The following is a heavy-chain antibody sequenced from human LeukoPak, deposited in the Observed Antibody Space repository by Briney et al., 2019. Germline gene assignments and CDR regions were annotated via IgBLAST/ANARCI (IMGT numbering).Heavy chain of an antibody. CDR3: ASPSYYYEA. J-gene: IGHJ3*01. CDR2: INPNTGGT. CDR1: GYTFTDYF. D-gene: IGHD3-22*01. Sequence: ASVKVSCKASGYTFTDYFIQWVRQAPGQGPEWMGRINPNTGGTNYAQKFQGRVTFTIDTSTNTAYMELSRLRPDDTAVYYCASPSYYYEAWGQGTMVTVSS. V-gene: IGHV1-2*06.